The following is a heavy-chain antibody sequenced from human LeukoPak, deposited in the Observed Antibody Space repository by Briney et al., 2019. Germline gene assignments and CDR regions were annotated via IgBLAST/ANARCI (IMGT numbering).Heavy chain of an antibody. CDR3: ARLDV. CDR2: TRFDDSNK. CDR1: GFTFSNYG. V-gene: IGHV3-30*02. J-gene: IGHJ6*04. Sequence: GGSLRLSCVASGFTFSNYGMHWVCQAPGKGPEWVAFTRFDDSNKYYADSVRGRFTISRDNSKNTLYLRMNSLRAEDTAVYYCARLDVWGKGTTVTVSS.